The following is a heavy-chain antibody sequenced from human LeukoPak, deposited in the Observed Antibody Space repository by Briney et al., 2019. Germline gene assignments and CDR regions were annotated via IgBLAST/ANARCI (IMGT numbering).Heavy chain of an antibody. V-gene: IGHV1-69*05. CDR3: ARDIYYDSSGYSDAFDI. J-gene: IGHJ3*02. CDR2: IIPIFGTA. CDR1: GGTFSSYA. Sequence: GASVKVSCKASGGTFSSYAISWVRQAPGQGLEWMGGIIPIFGTANYAQKFQGRVTITTDESTSTAYMELSSLRSEDMAVYYCARDIYYDSSGYSDAFDIWGQGTMVTVSS. D-gene: IGHD3-22*01.